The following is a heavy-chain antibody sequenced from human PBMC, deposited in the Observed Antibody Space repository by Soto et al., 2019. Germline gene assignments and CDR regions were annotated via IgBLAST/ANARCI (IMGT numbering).Heavy chain of an antibody. J-gene: IGHJ4*02. CDR3: ARDVADYGGNHGRDGFDY. CDR1: GFTFSSYS. D-gene: IGHD4-17*01. CDR2: ISSSSSYI. V-gene: IGHV3-21*01. Sequence: GGSLRLSCAASGFTFSSYSMNWVRQAPGKGLEWVSSISSSSSYIYYADSVKGRFTISRDNAKSSRYLQMNSLRAEDTAVYYCARDVADYGGNHGRDGFDYWGQGTLVTVSS.